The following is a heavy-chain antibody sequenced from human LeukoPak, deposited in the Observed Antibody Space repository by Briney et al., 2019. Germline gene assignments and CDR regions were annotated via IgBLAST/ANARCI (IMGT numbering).Heavy chain of an antibody. V-gene: IGHV3-23*01. CDR3: AKAVTGCSGSCPFYYYYGMDV. CDR2: ISGSGGST. Sequence: GGSLRLSCAASGFTCSSYDMSWVRQAPGKGLEGVSSISGSGGSTYYADSVKGRFTISRDNSKNTLYLQMNSLRAEDTAVYYCAKAVTGCSGSCPFYYYYGMDVWGQGTTVTVSS. J-gene: IGHJ6*02. D-gene: IGHD3-10*02. CDR1: GFTCSSYD.